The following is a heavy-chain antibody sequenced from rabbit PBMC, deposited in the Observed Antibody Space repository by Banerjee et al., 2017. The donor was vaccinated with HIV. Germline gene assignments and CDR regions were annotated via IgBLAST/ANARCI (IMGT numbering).Heavy chain of an antibody. D-gene: IGHD4-2*01. J-gene: IGHJ6*01. CDR2: IGAAST. V-gene: IGHV1S45*01. Sequence: QEQLEESGGGLVKPEGSLTLTCTASGFDLSSGYDMCWVRLAPGRGLEWIACIGAASTYYATWAKGRFTISKTSSTTVTLQMTSLTAADTATYFCARADYAGAGFDLWGQGTLVTVS. CDR3: ARADYAGAGFDL. CDR1: GFDLSSGYD.